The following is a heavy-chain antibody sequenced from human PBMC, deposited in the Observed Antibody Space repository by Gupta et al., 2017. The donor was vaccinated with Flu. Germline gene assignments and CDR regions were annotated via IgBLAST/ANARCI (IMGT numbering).Heavy chain of an antibody. Sequence: EVQLVESGGGLVQPGGSLRLSCAASGFTFSSYWMHWVRQAPGKGLVWVSRINSDGSSTSYADSVKGRFTISRDNAKNKLYLQMKSLRDEDTAVYYCSRVGQGGLVWFDPWGQGTLVPVS. CDR2: INSDGSST. CDR3: SRVGQGGLVWFDP. CDR1: GFTFSSYW. V-gene: IGHV3-74*01. J-gene: IGHJ5*02. D-gene: IGHD2-8*02.